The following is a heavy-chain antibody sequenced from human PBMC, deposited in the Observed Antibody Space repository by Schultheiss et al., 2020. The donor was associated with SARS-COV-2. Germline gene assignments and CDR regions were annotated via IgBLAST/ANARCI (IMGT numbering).Heavy chain of an antibody. CDR3: AKDHYDSSGYYARPPTGFDY. CDR2: ISAYNGNT. CDR1: GGTFSSYA. D-gene: IGHD3-22*01. Sequence: ASVKVSCKASGGTFSSYAISWVRQAPGQGLEWMGWISAYNGNTNYAQKLQGRVTMTTDTSTSTAYMELRSLRSDDTAVYYCAKDHYDSSGYYARPPTGFDYWGQGTLVTVSS. V-gene: IGHV1-18*01. J-gene: IGHJ4*02.